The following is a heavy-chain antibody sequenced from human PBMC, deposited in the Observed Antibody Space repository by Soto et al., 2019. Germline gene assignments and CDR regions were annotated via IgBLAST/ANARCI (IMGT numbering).Heavy chain of an antibody. J-gene: IGHJ5*02. CDR2: IYYSGST. V-gene: IGHV4-39*02. CDR3: ATEGGVVDANWFGP. CDR1: GDSVTRSRYY. D-gene: IGHD3-22*01. Sequence: QLQLQESGPGLVKPSETLSLTCTVSGDSVTRSRYYWGWIRQPPGKGLEWIGSIYYSGSTYYNPTLKSRITISIDTSKTQFSLNMNSMTAADTAVYYCATEGGVVDANWFGPWGQGTLVTVSA.